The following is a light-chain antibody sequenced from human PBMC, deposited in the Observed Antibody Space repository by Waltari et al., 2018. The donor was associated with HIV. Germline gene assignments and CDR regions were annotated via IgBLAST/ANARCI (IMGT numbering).Light chain of an antibody. J-gene: IGLJ1*01. Sequence: QSALTQPPSASGSPGQSVAISCTGTSSDVGGYNYVSWYQRHPGKAPNLMIYEVSKRPSGVPDRFSGSKSGNTASLTVSGLQAEDEADYYCSSYAGSNNLVFGTGTKVTVL. V-gene: IGLV2-8*01. CDR1: SSDVGGYNY. CDR2: EVS. CDR3: SSYAGSNNLV.